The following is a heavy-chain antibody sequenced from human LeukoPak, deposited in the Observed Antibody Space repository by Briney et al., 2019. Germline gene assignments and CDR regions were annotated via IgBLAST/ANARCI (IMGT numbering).Heavy chain of an antibody. J-gene: IGHJ4*02. CDR2: IHSGGNT. V-gene: IGHV3-53*01. CDR3: ARVKIRSGYHFGYYFGY. Sequence: GGSLRLSCAASGFTVSNNYMSWVRQAPGKGLEWVSVIHSGGNTSYADSVKGRFTISRDNSENTLYLQMNSLRAEDTAVYYCARVKIRSGYHFGYYFGYWGQGILVTVSS. D-gene: IGHD5-12*01. CDR1: GFTVSNNY.